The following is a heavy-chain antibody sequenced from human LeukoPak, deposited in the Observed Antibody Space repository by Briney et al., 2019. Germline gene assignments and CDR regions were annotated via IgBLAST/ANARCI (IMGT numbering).Heavy chain of an antibody. CDR2: IYYSGST. V-gene: IGHV4-59*01. CDR3: AREPQSMYSGSYDPGAFDI. J-gene: IGHJ3*02. D-gene: IGHD1-26*01. Sequence: PSETLSLTCTVSGGSISSYYWSWIRQPPGKGLEWIGYIYYSGSTNYNPSLKSRVTISVDTSKNQFSLKLSSVTAADTAVYYCAREPQSMYSGSYDPGAFDIWGQGTMVTVSS. CDR1: GGSISSYY.